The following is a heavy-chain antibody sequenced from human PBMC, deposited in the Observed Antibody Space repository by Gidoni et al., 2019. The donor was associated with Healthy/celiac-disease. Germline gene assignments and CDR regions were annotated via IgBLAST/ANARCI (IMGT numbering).Heavy chain of an antibody. V-gene: IGHV1-69*06. J-gene: IGHJ3*02. CDR3: ARDEDYYDSSGYYRGNAFDI. CDR2: IIPIFGTA. D-gene: IGHD3-22*01. Sequence: QVQLVQSGAEVKKTGSQVKVSCKASGGTFSSYAISWVRHAPGQGLEWMGGIIPIFGTANYAQKFQGRVTITADKSTSTAYMELSSLRSEDTAVYYCARDEDYYDSSGYYRGNAFDIWGQGTMVTVSS. CDR1: GGTFSSYA.